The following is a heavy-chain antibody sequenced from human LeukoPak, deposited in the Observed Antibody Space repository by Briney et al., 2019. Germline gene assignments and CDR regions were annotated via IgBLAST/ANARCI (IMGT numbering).Heavy chain of an antibody. CDR1: GFTFSSYW. Sequence: GGSLRLSCAASGFTFSSYWMSWVRQAPGKGLEWVANVKQDGSEKYYVDSVKGRFTISRDNAKNSLYLQMNSLRAEDTAVYYCARYEAAIVVVPAAIDNWFDPWGQGTLVTVSS. V-gene: IGHV3-7*01. J-gene: IGHJ5*02. CDR3: ARYEAAIVVVPAAIDNWFDP. CDR2: VKQDGSEK. D-gene: IGHD2-2*02.